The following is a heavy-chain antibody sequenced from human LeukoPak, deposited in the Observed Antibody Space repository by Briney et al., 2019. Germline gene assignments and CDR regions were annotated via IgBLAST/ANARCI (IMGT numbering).Heavy chain of an antibody. CDR3: AREDIVATSPYYYYYGMDV. J-gene: IGHJ6*02. CDR1: GFTFSSYG. Sequence: GGSLRLSCAASGFTFSSYGMHWVRQAPGKGLEWVAVIWYDGSNKYYADSVKGRFTISRDNSMNTLYLQMNSLRAEDTAVYYCAREDIVATSPYYYYYGMDVWGQGTTVTVSS. D-gene: IGHD5-12*01. CDR2: IWYDGSNK. V-gene: IGHV3-33*01.